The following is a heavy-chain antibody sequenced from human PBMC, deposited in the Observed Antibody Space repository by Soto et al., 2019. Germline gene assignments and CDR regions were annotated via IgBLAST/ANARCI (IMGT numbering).Heavy chain of an antibody. Sequence: PSETLSLTCTVSGGSISSSTYYWGWIRQPPGKGLEWIGYIYYSGGTYYNPSLKSRVTISVDTSKNQFSLKLSSVTAADTAVYYCARVSSDIAAAWPFDPWGQGTLVTVSS. CDR1: GGSISSSTYY. CDR3: ARVSSDIAAAWPFDP. CDR2: IYYSGGT. D-gene: IGHD6-13*01. V-gene: IGHV4-30-4*08. J-gene: IGHJ5*02.